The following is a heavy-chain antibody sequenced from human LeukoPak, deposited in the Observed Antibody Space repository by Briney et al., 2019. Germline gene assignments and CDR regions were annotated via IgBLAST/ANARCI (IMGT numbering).Heavy chain of an antibody. D-gene: IGHD3-22*01. Sequence: GGSQRLSCAASGFTFSSYAMSWVRQAPGKGLEWVSAISGSGGSTYYADSVKGRFTISRDNSKNTLYLQMNSLRAEDTAVYYCARALYYYDSSGYLNDAFDIWGQGTMVTVSS. J-gene: IGHJ3*02. CDR1: GFTFSSYA. V-gene: IGHV3-23*01. CDR3: ARALYYYDSSGYLNDAFDI. CDR2: ISGSGGST.